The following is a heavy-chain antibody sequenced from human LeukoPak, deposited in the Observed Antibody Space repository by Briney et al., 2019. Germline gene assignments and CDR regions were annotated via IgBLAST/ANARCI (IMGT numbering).Heavy chain of an antibody. D-gene: IGHD3-22*01. V-gene: IGHV3-73*01. CDR1: GFTFSGST. CDR3: TRTYYYDSSGYDTDFDY. Sequence: GGSLKLSCAASGFTFSGSTMHWVRQASGKGLEWVGRITSKADSYATAYAASVKGRFTISREDSKSTAYLQMNSLKTEDTAVYYCTRTYYYDSSGYDTDFDYWGQGTLVTVSS. CDR2: ITSKADSYAT. J-gene: IGHJ4*02.